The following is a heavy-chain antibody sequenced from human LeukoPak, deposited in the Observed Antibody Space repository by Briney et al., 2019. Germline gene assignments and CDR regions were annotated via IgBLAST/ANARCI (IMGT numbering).Heavy chain of an antibody. J-gene: IGHJ6*02. V-gene: IGHV3-30*18. D-gene: IGHD3-3*01. CDR3: AKDRRSDFWSGYYHYYYYGMDV. CDR2: ISYDGSNK. Sequence: PGRSLRLSCAASGFTSSSYGMHWVRQAPGKGLEWVAVISYDGSNKYYADSVKGRFTISRDNSKNTLYLQMNSLRAEDTAVYYCAKDRRSDFWSGYYHYYYYGMDVWGQGTTVTVSS. CDR1: GFTSSSYG.